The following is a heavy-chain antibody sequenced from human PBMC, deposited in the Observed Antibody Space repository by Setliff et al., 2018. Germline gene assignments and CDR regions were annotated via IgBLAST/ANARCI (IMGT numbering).Heavy chain of an antibody. CDR1: GYTFSSNA. J-gene: IGHJ3*02. V-gene: IGHV1-2*02. D-gene: IGHD1-1*01. CDR2: IDPNSGVT. CDR3: ARELAINGCDI. Sequence: ASVKVSCKASGYTFSSNALHWVRQAPGQGLECMGGIDPNSGVTHYGQKFQGRVSMTRDTSISTAFMELSGLTSDDTAVYYCARELAINGCDIWGQGTMVTVSS.